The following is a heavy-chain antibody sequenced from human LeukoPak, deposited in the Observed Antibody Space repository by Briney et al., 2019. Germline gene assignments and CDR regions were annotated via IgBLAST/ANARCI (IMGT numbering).Heavy chain of an antibody. CDR2: IYYSGTT. J-gene: IGHJ4*02. CDR1: GGSISSGDHF. V-gene: IGHV4-31*03. Sequence: SETLSLTCTVSGGSISSGDHFWSWIRQHPGKGLEWIGYIYYSGTTYYNPSLKSRVTISVDTSKNHFSLKLTSVTAADTAVYYCTRDVPRSAGYPDNWGQGTLVTVSS. D-gene: IGHD2-15*01. CDR3: TRDVPRSAGYPDN.